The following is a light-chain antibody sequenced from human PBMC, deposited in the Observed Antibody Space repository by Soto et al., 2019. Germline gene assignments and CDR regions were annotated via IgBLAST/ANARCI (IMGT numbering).Light chain of an antibody. J-gene: IGKJ4*01. CDR2: DAS. CDR3: QQRSNWLT. V-gene: IGKV3-11*01. CDR1: QSVSNY. Sequence: EIVLTQSPATLSLSQGETATLSCRASQSVSNYLAWYQQKPGQAPRLLIYDASNRASGVPPRFSGSGSGTDFTLTISSLEPEDFAVYFCQQRSNWLTFGGGTKVEI.